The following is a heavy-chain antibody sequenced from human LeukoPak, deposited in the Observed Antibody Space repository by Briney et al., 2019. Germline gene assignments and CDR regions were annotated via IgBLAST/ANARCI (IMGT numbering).Heavy chain of an antibody. CDR3: ASLKLGFRWFDP. V-gene: IGHV3-23*01. J-gene: IGHJ5*02. Sequence: GSLRLSCAASGFTFSSYAMSWVRQAPGKGLEWVSAISGSGGSTYYADSVKGRFTISRDNSKNTLYLQMNSLRAEDTAVYYCASLKLGFRWFDPWGQGTLVTVSS. CDR1: GFTFSSYA. D-gene: IGHD7-27*01. CDR2: ISGSGGST.